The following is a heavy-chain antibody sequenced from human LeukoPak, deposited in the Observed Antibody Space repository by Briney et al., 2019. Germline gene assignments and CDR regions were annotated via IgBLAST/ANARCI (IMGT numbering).Heavy chain of an antibody. J-gene: IGHJ3*02. D-gene: IGHD2-2*01. V-gene: IGHV3-23*01. CDR1: GFTFSSYA. CDR2: ISGSGGST. Sequence: GGSLRLSCAASGFTFSSYAMSWVRQAPGKGLEWVSAISGSGGSTYYADSVKGRFTISRDNSKNTLYLQMNSLRAEDTAVYYCAKLGYCSSTSCYRGYDAFDIWGQGTMVTVSS. CDR3: AKLGYCSSTSCYRGYDAFDI.